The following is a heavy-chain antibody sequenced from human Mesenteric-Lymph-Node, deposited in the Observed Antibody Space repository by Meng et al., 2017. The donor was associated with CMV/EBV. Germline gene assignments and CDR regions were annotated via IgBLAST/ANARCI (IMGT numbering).Heavy chain of an antibody. Sequence: QLQLQESGPGLVKPSETLSLTCTVSGGSIRSSSYYWGWIRQPPGKGPEWIGSIDYSGSTYYNPSLKSRVTISVDTSKNQFSLKLSSVTAADTAVYYCARPHYYGSGSSPWFDPWGQGTLVTVSS. D-gene: IGHD3-10*01. CDR3: ARPHYYGSGSSPWFDP. V-gene: IGHV4-39*01. CDR2: IDYSGST. J-gene: IGHJ5*02. CDR1: GGSIRSSSYY.